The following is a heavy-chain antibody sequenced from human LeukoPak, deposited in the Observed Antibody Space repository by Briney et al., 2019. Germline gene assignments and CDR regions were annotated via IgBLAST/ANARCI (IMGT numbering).Heavy chain of an antibody. V-gene: IGHV3-33*01. D-gene: IGHD5-18*01. CDR2: IWYDGSNK. CDR1: GFTFSSYG. Sequence: GRSLRLSCAASGFTFSSYGMHWVRQAPGKGLEWVAVIWYDGSNKYYADSVKGRFTISRDNSKNTLYQQMNSLRAEDTAVYYCARDPETRRGYSYGSIDYWGQGTLVTVSS. J-gene: IGHJ4*02. CDR3: ARDPETRRGYSYGSIDY.